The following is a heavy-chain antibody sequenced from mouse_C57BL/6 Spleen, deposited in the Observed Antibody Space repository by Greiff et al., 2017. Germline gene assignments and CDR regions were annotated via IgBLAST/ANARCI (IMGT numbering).Heavy chain of an antibody. Sequence: EVNLVESGGGLVQPGGSLSLSCAASGFTFTDYYMSWVRQPPGKALEWLGFIRNKANGYTTEYSASVKGRFTISRDNSQSILYLQMNALRAEDSATYYCARSYGSSYVGYFDYWGQGTTLTVSS. CDR1: GFTFTDYY. V-gene: IGHV7-3*01. J-gene: IGHJ2*01. CDR3: ARSYGSSYVGYFDY. D-gene: IGHD1-1*01. CDR2: IRNKANGYTT.